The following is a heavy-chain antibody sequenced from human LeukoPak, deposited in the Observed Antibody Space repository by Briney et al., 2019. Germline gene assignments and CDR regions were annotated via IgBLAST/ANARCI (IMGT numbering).Heavy chain of an antibody. V-gene: IGHV3-33*01. J-gene: IGHJ6*02. CDR3: ARDGTVVVPAAINIYYGMDV. CDR1: GFTFSNYG. Sequence: PGRSLRLSCAASGFTFSNYGMHWVRQAPGKGLEWVAIIWYDGSNKYYADSVKGRFTISRDNFENTLYLQMNSLRVEDTAVYYCARDGTVVVPAAINIYYGMDVWGQGTTVTVSS. D-gene: IGHD2-2*01. CDR2: IWYDGSNK.